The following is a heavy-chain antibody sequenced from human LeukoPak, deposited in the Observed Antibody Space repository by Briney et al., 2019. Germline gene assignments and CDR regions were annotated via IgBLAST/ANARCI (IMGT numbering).Heavy chain of an antibody. J-gene: IGHJ4*02. CDR1: GYAFTSNY. D-gene: IGHD5-18*01. CDR3: ARMDMDPAMVTNFFDY. CDR2: IHPSGGGT. V-gene: IGHV1-46*01. Sequence: ASVKVSCKASGYAFTSNYMHWVRQAPGQGXXXXGVIHPSGGGTNYAQKFQGRLTVTRDTSASTVYMELSSLRSEDTAVYYCARMDMDPAMVTNFFDYWGQGTLVTVSS.